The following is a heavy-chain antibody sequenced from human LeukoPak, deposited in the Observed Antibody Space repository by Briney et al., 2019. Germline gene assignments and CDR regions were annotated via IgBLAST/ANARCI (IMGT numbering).Heavy chain of an antibody. J-gene: IGHJ6*02. CDR3: ARDLSLVPAAIQADYYYYGMDV. Sequence: ASVKVSCKASGYTFTGYYMHWVRQAPGQGLEWMGIINPSGGSTSYAQKFQGRVTMTRDTSTSTVYMELSSLRSEDTAVYYCARDLSLVPAAIQADYYYYGMDVWGQGTTVTVSS. V-gene: IGHV1-46*01. CDR1: GYTFTGYY. CDR2: INPSGGST. D-gene: IGHD2-2*01.